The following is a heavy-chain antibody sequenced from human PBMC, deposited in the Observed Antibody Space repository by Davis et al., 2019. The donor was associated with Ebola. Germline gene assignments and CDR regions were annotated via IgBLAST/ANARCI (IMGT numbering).Heavy chain of an antibody. Sequence: SVKVSCKASGYTFTNYYMHWVRQAPGQGLEWMGGIIPLIHTTKYAQKFQGRVTITANESTGTGYMELSSLRSEDTAVYYCARVPWATLAGWFDPWGQGTLVTVSS. D-gene: IGHD6-19*01. CDR3: ARVPWATLAGWFDP. CDR2: IIPLIHTT. V-gene: IGHV1-69*13. J-gene: IGHJ5*02. CDR1: GYTFTNYY.